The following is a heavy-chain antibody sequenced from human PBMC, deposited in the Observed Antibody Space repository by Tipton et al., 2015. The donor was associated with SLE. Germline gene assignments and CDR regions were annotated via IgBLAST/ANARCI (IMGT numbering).Heavy chain of an antibody. Sequence: QSGAEVKKPGASVKVSCEASGYTFIDYYIHWVRQAPGQGLEWMGWVNPKRGATTYAQKFQGRVTMTRDTSISTAYMELSSLRFDDTALYYCAREYIWGSYRHLDYWGQGTLVTVSS. CDR1: GYTFIDYY. D-gene: IGHD3-16*02. CDR3: AREYIWGSYRHLDY. J-gene: IGHJ4*02. V-gene: IGHV1-2*02. CDR2: VNPKRGAT.